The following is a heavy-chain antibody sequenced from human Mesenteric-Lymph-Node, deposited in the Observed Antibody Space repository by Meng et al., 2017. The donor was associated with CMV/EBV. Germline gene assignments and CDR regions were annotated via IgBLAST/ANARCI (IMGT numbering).Heavy chain of an antibody. CDR3: ARDTYCGGDCYFRGYYYYGVDV. J-gene: IGHJ6*02. Sequence: SVKVSCKASGGTFSNYAISWVRQAPGQGLDWMGGIIPIFGTANSAQKFQGRVTITTDESTSTAYMELSSLRSDDTAVYYCARDTYCGGDCYFRGYYYYGVDVWGQGTTVTVSS. D-gene: IGHD2-21*01. V-gene: IGHV1-69*05. CDR1: GGTFSNYA. CDR2: IIPIFGTA.